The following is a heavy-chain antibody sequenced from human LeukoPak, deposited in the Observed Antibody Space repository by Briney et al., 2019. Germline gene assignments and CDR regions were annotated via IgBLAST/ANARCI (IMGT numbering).Heavy chain of an antibody. CDR1: GFTVSSNY. Sequence: PGGSLRLSCAASGFTVSSNYMSWVRQAPGKGLEWVSVIYSGGSTYYADSVKGRFTISRDNSKNTLYLQMNSLRAEDTAVYYCARDRSDSSSWYNAFDIWGQGTMVTVSS. CDR3: ARDRSDSSSWYNAFDI. D-gene: IGHD6-13*01. CDR2: IYSGGST. J-gene: IGHJ3*02. V-gene: IGHV3-66*01.